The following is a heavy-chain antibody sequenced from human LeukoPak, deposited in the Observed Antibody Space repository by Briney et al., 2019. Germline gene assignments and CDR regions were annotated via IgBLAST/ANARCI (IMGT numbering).Heavy chain of an antibody. CDR1: GGSFSAYY. CDR2: VNQSGGT. CDR3: ARDRFTMIADDSYYYYGMDV. D-gene: IGHD3-22*01. J-gene: IGHJ6*02. Sequence: SETLSLTCAVYGGSFSAYYWSWIRQPPGKGLEWIGEVNQSGGTNYNPALKSRVTISVDTSKNQFSLKLSSVTAADTAVYYCARDRFTMIADDSYYYYGMDVWGQGTTVTVSS. V-gene: IGHV4-34*01.